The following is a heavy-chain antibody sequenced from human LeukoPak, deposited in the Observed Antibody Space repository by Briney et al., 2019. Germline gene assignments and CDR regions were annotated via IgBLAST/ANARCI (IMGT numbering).Heavy chain of an antibody. D-gene: IGHD3-10*01. CDR1: GFTFSSYS. CDR2: ISSSSSYI. J-gene: IGHJ4*02. CDR3: ARDRYGFGELPNFDY. V-gene: IGHV3-21*01. Sequence: GGSLRLSCAASGFTFSSYSMNWVRQAPGKGLEWVSSISSSSSYIYYADSVKGRFTISRDNAKNSLYLQMNSLRAEDTAVYYCARDRYGFGELPNFDYWGQGTLVAVSS.